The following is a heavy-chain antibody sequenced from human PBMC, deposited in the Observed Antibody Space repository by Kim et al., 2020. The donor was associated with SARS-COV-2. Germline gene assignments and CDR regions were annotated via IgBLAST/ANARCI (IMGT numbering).Heavy chain of an antibody. CDR3: ARVVYSSGWYGLPIDY. Sequence: KFQGRVTITRDTSASTAYMELSSLRSEDTAVYYCARVVYSSGWYGLPIDYWGQGTLVTVSS. J-gene: IGHJ4*02. V-gene: IGHV1-3*01. D-gene: IGHD6-19*01.